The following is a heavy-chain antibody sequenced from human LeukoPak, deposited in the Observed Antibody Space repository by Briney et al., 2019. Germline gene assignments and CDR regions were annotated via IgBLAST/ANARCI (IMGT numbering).Heavy chain of an antibody. J-gene: IGHJ4*02. CDR2: ISAYNGNT. CDR3: ARDWKGRGYSGYEVDY. CDR1: GYTFTSYA. Sequence: GASVKLSCKASGYTFTSYAMNWVRQAPGQGLEWMGWISAYNGNTNYAQKLQGRVTMTTDTSTSTAYMELRSLRSDDTAVYHCARDWKGRGYSGYEVDYWGQGTLVTVSS. D-gene: IGHD5-12*01. V-gene: IGHV1-18*01.